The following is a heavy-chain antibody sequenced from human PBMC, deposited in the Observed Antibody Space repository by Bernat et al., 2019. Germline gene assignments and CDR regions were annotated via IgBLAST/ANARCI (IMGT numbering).Heavy chain of an antibody. V-gene: IGHV4-34*01. CDR1: GGSFSGYY. CDR3: ARGAILLTGHPIVFDY. J-gene: IGHJ4*02. CDR2: INHSGST. D-gene: IGHD3-9*01. Sequence: QVQLQQWGAGLLKPSETLSLTCAVYGGSFSGYYSSWIRQPPGKGLEWIGEINHSGSTNYNPSLKSRVTISVDTSKNQFSLKLSSVTAADTAVYYCARGAILLTGHPIVFDYWGQGTLVTVSS.